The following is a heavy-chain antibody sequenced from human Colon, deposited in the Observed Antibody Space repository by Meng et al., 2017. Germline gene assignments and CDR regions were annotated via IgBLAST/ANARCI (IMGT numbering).Heavy chain of an antibody. CDR3: AKSVVVVVAAVDKAFDI. CDR2: ISGSGGST. CDR1: GFTFSSYA. D-gene: IGHD2-15*01. V-gene: IGHV3-23*01. Sequence: GESLKISCAASGFTFSSYAMSWVRQAPGKGLEWVSAISGSGGSTYYADSVKGRFTISRDNSKNTLYLQMNSLRAEDTAVYYCAKSVVVVVAAVDKAFDIWGQGTMVTVSS. J-gene: IGHJ3*02.